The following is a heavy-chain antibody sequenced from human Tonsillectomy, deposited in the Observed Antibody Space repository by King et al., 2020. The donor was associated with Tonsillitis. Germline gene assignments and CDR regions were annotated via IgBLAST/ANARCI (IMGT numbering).Heavy chain of an antibody. CDR2: IYWNDDK. D-gene: IGHD1-26*01. V-gene: IGHV2-5*01. CDR3: ALRQDDSRSYPPIGY. J-gene: IGHJ4*01. Sequence: LTLKESGPTLVKPTQTLTLTCTFSGFSLSTTRVGVGWIRQPPGKALEWLALIYWNDDKRYSPSLKSRLTITKDTSKNQVVLTMTNMDPVDTATYYCALRQDDSRSYPPIGYWGHGTLVTVSS. CDR1: GFSLSTTRVG.